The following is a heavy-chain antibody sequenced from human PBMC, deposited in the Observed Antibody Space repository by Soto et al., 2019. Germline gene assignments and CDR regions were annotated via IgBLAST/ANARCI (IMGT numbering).Heavy chain of an antibody. Sequence: SETLSLTCTVSGGSISSSSYYWGWIRQPPGKGLEWIGSIYYSGSTYYNPSLKSRVTISVDTSKNQFSLKLSSVTAADTAVYYCATHLDTAMEMIDYYYYYMDVWGKGTTVTVSS. CDR2: IYYSGST. V-gene: IGHV4-39*01. D-gene: IGHD5-18*01. CDR1: GGSISSSSYY. CDR3: ATHLDTAMEMIDYYYYYMDV. J-gene: IGHJ6*03.